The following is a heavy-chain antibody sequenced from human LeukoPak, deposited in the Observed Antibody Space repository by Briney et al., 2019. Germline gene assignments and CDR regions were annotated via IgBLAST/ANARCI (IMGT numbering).Heavy chain of an antibody. Sequence: ASVKVSCKASGYTFTDYYVHWVRLVPGQGLEWMGRISPNSGDTNYAEKFRGRVTMARDTSINTVYMEMSSRRSDDTAVYYCAGDLWGWGSDYLDYWGQGTLVTVSS. CDR3: AGDLWGWGSDYLDY. CDR2: ISPNSGDT. D-gene: IGHD4/OR15-4a*01. V-gene: IGHV1-2*06. CDR1: GYTFTDYY. J-gene: IGHJ4*02.